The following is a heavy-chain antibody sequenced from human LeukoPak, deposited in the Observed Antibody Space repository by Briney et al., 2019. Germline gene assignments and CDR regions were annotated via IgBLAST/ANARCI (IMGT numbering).Heavy chain of an antibody. CDR3: ARAVAARHDWKTYYFDY. Sequence: PGGSLRLSCAASGFTFSSYAMHWVRQAPGKGLEWVAVISYDGSNKYYADSVKGRFTISRDNAKNSLYLQMNSLRAEDTAVYYCARAVAARHDWKTYYFDYWGQGTLVTVSS. D-gene: IGHD6-6*01. V-gene: IGHV3-30-3*01. CDR2: ISYDGSNK. J-gene: IGHJ4*02. CDR1: GFTFSSYA.